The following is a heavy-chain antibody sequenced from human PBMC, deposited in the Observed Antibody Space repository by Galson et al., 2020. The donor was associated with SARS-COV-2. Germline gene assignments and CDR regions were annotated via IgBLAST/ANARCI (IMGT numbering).Heavy chain of an antibody. CDR3: ARVPRHLVGALVGYYYYYGMDV. J-gene: IGHJ6*02. V-gene: IGHV3-33*01. Sequence: PGGSLRLSCAASGFTFSSYGMHWVRQAPGKGLEWVAVIWYDGSNKYYADSVKGRFTISRDNSKNTLYLQMNSLRAEDTAVYYCARVPRHLVGALVGYYYYYGMDVWGQGTTVTVSS. CDR2: IWYDGSNK. CDR1: GFTFSSYG. D-gene: IGHD1-26*01.